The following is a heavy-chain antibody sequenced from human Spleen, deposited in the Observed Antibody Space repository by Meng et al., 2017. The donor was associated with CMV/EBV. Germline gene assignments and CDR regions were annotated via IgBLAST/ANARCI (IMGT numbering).Heavy chain of an antibody. D-gene: IGHD4-23*01. CDR3: ARDSYGGNSLVFDY. Sequence: GGSLRLSCAASEFTFSSYSLSWVRQAPGKGLEWVSYLSSSSTTIYYADSVKGRFTISRDNAKNSLYLQMNSVRAEDTAVYYCARDSYGGNSLVFDYWGQGTLVTVSS. V-gene: IGHV3-48*04. J-gene: IGHJ4*02. CDR2: LSSSSTTI. CDR1: EFTFSSYS.